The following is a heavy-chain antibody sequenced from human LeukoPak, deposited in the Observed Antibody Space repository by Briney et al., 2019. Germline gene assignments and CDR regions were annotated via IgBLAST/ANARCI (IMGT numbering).Heavy chain of an antibody. V-gene: IGHV3-9*01. CDR3: AKHLRATNTYLFYGLDV. Sequence: TGGSLRLSCEVSGFSFEDYGMHWVRQPPGKGLEWVSSINDNGDKTDYAYSVKGRFTVSRDNAKKSLYLQMNSLRPEDTALYYCAKHLRATNTYLFYGLDVWGPGTTVTVSS. D-gene: IGHD2-8*01. CDR2: INDNGDKT. J-gene: IGHJ6*02. CDR1: GFSFEDYG.